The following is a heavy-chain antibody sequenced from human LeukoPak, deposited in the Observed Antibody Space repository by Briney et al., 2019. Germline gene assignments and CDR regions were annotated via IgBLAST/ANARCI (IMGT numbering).Heavy chain of an antibody. CDR3: ARHSNQDNNYFDY. CDR1: GGSISSSSYY. J-gene: IGHJ4*02. D-gene: IGHD1-1*01. CDR2: IYYSGST. Sequence: KSSETLSLTCTVSGGSISSSSYYWGWIRQPPGKGLEWIGSIYYSGSTYYNPSLKSRVTISVDTSKNQFSLKLSSVTAADTAVYYCARHSNQDNNYFDYWGQGTLVTVSS. V-gene: IGHV4-39*01.